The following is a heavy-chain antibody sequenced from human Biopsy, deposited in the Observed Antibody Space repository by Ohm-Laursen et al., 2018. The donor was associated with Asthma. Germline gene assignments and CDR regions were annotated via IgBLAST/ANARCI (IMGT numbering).Heavy chain of an antibody. CDR1: GFTFSNYA. Sequence: SLRLSCAASGFTFSNYAMSWVRQAPGKGLEWVSSVSLNGENTYYTDSVKGRFTISRDNPENTLYLQMSSLGAEDTAIYYCAKDKVGAANSYQYGMDVWGQGTTVTVSS. D-gene: IGHD1-26*01. V-gene: IGHV3-23*01. CDR3: AKDKVGAANSYQYGMDV. CDR2: VSLNGENT. J-gene: IGHJ6*02.